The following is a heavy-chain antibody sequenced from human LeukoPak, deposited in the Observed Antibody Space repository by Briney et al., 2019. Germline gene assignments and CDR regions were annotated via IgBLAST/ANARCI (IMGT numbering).Heavy chain of an antibody. CDR2: INHSGST. Sequence: SETLSLTCAVYGGSFSGYYWSWIRRPPGKGLEWIGEINHSGSTNYNPSLKSRVTISVDTSKNQFSLKLSSVTAADTAVYYCATSVVGDAFDIWGQGTMVTVSS. V-gene: IGHV4-34*01. CDR3: ATSVVGDAFDI. D-gene: IGHD2-15*01. J-gene: IGHJ3*02. CDR1: GGSFSGYY.